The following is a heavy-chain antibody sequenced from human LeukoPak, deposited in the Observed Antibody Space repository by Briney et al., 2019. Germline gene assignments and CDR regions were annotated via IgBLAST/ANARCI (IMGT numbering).Heavy chain of an antibody. D-gene: IGHD3-3*01. CDR2: INPNSGGT. CDR1: GYTFTGYY. CDR3: ATLGKVSIFGVVIDY. J-gene: IGHJ4*02. V-gene: IGHV1-2*02. Sequence: GASVKVSCKASGYTFTGYYMHWVRQAPGQGLEWVGWINPNSGGTNYAQKFQGRVTMTEDTSTDTAYMELSSLRSEDTAVYYCATLGKVSIFGVVIDYWGQGTLVTVSS.